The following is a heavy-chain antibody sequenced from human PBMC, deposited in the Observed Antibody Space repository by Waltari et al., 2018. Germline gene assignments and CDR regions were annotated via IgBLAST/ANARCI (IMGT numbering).Heavy chain of an antibody. J-gene: IGHJ4*02. CDR1: GFSFSSNP. Sequence: VQLVESGGGLVQPGGSLRLSCAASGFSFSSNPMHWVRQAPGKGLVWVSRINGDGNITTYADSVRGRFTISRDNAKNTLYLQMNSLRAEDTAVYYCARPNSGLDYWGQGTLVTVSS. CDR3: ARPNSGLDY. D-gene: IGHD6-19*01. CDR2: INGDGNIT. V-gene: IGHV3-74*01.